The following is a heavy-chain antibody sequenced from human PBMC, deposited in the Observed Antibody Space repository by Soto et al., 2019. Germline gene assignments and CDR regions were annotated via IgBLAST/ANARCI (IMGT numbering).Heavy chain of an antibody. CDR3: ASLYCSSSSCRQINYMDV. CDR2: ISGSGGSP. J-gene: IGHJ6*03. CDR1: GFTLTSYA. D-gene: IGHD2-2*01. Sequence: GGSLRLSCAASGFTLTSYAMSWVRQAPGKGLEWVSSISGSGGSPYYADSVKGRFTISRDNSKNTLYLQMNSLRAEDTAVYYCASLYCSSSSCRQINYMDVWGKGTTVTVSS. V-gene: IGHV3-23*01.